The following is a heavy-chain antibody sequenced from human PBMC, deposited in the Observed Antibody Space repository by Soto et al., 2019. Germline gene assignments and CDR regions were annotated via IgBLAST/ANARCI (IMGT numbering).Heavy chain of an antibody. V-gene: IGHV3-15*01. Sequence: GGSLRLSCAASGFPFSNAWMSWVRQSPGKGLEWVGRIKSKTDGGTTDYAAPVKGRFTISRDDSKNTLYLQMNSLKKEDTAVYSCTTDWIQLWLLCGWFDPWGQGTLVTVSS. CDR3: TTDWIQLWLLCGWFDP. CDR1: GFPFSNAW. CDR2: IKSKTDGGTT. D-gene: IGHD5-18*01. J-gene: IGHJ5*02.